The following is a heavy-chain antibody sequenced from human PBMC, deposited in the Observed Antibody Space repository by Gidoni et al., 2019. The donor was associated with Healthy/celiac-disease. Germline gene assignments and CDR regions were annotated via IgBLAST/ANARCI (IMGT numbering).Heavy chain of an antibody. V-gene: IGHV1-69*01. D-gene: IGHD3-3*01. CDR2: IIPSFGTA. CDR3: ARDRGYDFWSGYPSWFDP. CDR1: GGTFSSYA. J-gene: IGHJ5*02. Sequence: QVQLVQSGAEVKKPGSSVKVSCKASGGTFSSYAISWVRQAPGQGLEWMGGIIPSFGTANYAQKFQGRVTITADESTSTAYMELSSLRSEDTAVYYCARDRGYDFWSGYPSWFDPWGQGTLVTVSS.